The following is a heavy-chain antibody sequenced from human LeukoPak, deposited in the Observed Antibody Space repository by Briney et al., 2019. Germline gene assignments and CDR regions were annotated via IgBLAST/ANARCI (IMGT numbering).Heavy chain of an antibody. CDR1: GFIFSSYA. D-gene: IGHD2-2*01. CDR3: AKDVVVVPAATDY. CDR2: ISGSGGST. J-gene: IGHJ4*02. Sequence: GGSLRLSCAASGFIFSSYAMSWVRQAPGKGLEWVTAISGSGGSTYYADSVKGRFTISRDNSKNTLYLQMNSLRAEDTAVYYCAKDVVVVPAATDYWGQGTLVTVSS. V-gene: IGHV3-23*01.